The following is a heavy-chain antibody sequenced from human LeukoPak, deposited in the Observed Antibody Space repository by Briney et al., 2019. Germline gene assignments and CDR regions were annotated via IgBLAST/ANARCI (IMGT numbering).Heavy chain of an antibody. CDR2: IIPIFGIA. V-gene: IGHV1-69*04. J-gene: IGHJ4*02. Sequence: SVKVSCKASGGAFSSYAISWVRQAPGQGLEWMGRIIPIFGIANYAQKFQGRVTITADKSTSTAYMELSSLRSEDTAVYYCARESSTGHFDYWGQGTLVTVSS. CDR1: GGAFSSYA. CDR3: ARESSTGHFDY. D-gene: IGHD4-17*01.